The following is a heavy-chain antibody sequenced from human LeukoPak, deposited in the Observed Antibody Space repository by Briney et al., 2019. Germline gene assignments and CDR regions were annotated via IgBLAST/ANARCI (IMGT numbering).Heavy chain of an antibody. J-gene: IGHJ3*01. CDR1: GFIFGTFW. CDR3: ARGGRTGALDF. V-gene: IGHV3-7*01. Sequence: PGGSLRLSCAPSGFIFGTFWMSWVRQAPGGALEWVANIKEDGSERFYVDSVEGRFTISRDNVKNSLDLHMNTLRVEDTAIYYCARGGRTGALDFWGQGAMVTVSS. CDR2: IKEDGSER. D-gene: IGHD3-16*01.